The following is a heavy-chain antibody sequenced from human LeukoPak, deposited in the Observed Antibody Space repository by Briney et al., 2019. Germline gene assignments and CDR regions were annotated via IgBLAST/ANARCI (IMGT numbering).Heavy chain of an antibody. D-gene: IGHD5/OR15-5a*01. CDR3: AKKVGLVSAPLYYFDV. Sequence: PGGSLRLSCPASGFTFSSYAMSWVRQAPGKGLEWVSAISGPAGSWDYADSVKGRFTISRDNSKNTLFLQMNSLRAEDTAIYYCAKKVGLVSAPLYYFDVWGQGTLVTVSS. CDR2: ISGPAGSW. J-gene: IGHJ4*02. CDR1: GFTFSSYA. V-gene: IGHV3-23*01.